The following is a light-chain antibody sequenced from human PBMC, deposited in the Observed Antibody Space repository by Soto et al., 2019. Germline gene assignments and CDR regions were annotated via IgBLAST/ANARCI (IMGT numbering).Light chain of an antibody. CDR2: GAS. CDR3: QQYGSSPCT. Sequence: EIVLTQSPGTLSLSPGERATLSCTASQSVSCSYLAWYQQKPGQAPRLLIYGASSRATGIPDRFSGSGSGTDFTLTISRLEPEDFAVYYCQQYGSSPCTFGQGTKLEIK. V-gene: IGKV3-20*01. CDR1: QSVSCSY. J-gene: IGKJ2*02.